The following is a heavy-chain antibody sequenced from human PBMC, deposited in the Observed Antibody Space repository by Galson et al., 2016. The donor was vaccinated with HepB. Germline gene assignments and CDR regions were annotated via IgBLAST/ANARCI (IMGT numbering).Heavy chain of an antibody. V-gene: IGHV3-53*01. CDR3: ARDGSEHGRSSGGGMDV. CDR1: GLIVRSNF. D-gene: IGHD6-6*01. Sequence: SLRLSCAASGLIVRSNFMTWVRQGPGKGLEWVATIYNDGDSFYADSVKCRFSISRHNSNNILYLQMSNVTPDDTAVYYCARDGSEHGRSSGGGMDVWGQGTTVTVSS. CDR2: IYNDGDS. J-gene: IGHJ6*02.